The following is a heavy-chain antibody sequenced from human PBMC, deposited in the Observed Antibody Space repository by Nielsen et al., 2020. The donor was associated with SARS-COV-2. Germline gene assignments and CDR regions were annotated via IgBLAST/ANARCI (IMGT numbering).Heavy chain of an antibody. CDR1: GYTFTSYY. CDR2: INPSGGST. V-gene: IGHV1-46*01. D-gene: IGHD1-1*01. CDR3: AREEGLSHETTPIDY. Sequence: ASVKVSCKASGYTFTSYYMHWVRQAPGQGLEWMGIINPSGGSTSYAQKFQGRVTMTRDTSTSTVYMELSSLRSEDTAVYYCAREEGLSHETTPIDYWGQGTPVTVSS. J-gene: IGHJ4*02.